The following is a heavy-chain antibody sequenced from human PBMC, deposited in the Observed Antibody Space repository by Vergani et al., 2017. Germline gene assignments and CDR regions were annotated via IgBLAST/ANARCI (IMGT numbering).Heavy chain of an antibody. CDR1: GYSFTSYW. CDR2: IYPGDSDT. D-gene: IGHD2-2*01. V-gene: IGHV5-51*03. J-gene: IGHJ3*02. Sequence: EVPLVQSGAEVKKPGESLQISCKGSGYSFTSYWIGLVRQMPGKGLEWMGIIYPGDSDTRYSPSFQGQVTISADKSISTAYLQWSSLKASDTAMYYCARRVVPAATGGAFDSWGQGTMVTVSS. CDR3: ARRVVPAATGGAFDS.